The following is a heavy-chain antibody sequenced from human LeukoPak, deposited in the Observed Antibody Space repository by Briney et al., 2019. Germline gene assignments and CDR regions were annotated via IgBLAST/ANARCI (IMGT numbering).Heavy chain of an antibody. V-gene: IGHV1-18*01. Sequence: GASVKVSCKASGYTFTSYGISWVRQAPGQGLEWMGWISAYNGNTNYAQKLQGRVTMTTDTSTSTAYMELRSLRSDDTAVYYCARDLGRFGSVSYGFDPWGQGTLVTVSS. J-gene: IGHJ5*02. D-gene: IGHD3-10*01. CDR3: ARDLGRFGSVSYGFDP. CDR1: GYTFTSYG. CDR2: ISAYNGNT.